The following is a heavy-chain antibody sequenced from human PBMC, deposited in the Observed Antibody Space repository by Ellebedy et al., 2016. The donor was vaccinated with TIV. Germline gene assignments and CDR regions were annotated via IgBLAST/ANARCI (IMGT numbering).Heavy chain of an antibody. J-gene: IGHJ6*02. CDR3: AKELVRGVITTYYYYGMDV. CDR2: ISGSGGSP. V-gene: IGHV3-23*01. CDR1: GFTFSSYA. D-gene: IGHD3-10*01. Sequence: PGGSLRLSCAASGFTFSSYAMSWVRQAPGKGLEWVSTISGSGGSPYYADSVKGRFTISRDNSKNTLYLQMNSLRPEDTAVYYCAKELVRGVITTYYYYGMDVWGQGTTVTVSS.